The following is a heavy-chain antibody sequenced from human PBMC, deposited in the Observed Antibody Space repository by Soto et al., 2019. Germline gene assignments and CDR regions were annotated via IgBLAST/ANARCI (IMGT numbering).Heavy chain of an antibody. CDR3: ASDSYSSGWYAGDAFDI. D-gene: IGHD6-19*01. V-gene: IGHV4-59*11. Sequence: SETLSLTCTVSGGSISSHYWSRIRQPPGKGLEWIGYIYYSGSTNYNPSLKSRVTISVDTSKNQFSLKLSSVTAADTAVYYFASDSYSSGWYAGDAFDIWGQGTMVTVSS. J-gene: IGHJ3*02. CDR1: GGSISSHY. CDR2: IYYSGST.